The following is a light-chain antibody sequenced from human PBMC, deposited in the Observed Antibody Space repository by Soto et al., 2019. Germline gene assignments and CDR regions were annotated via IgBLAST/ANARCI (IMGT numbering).Light chain of an antibody. J-gene: IGKJ4*01. CDR2: GAS. CDR3: QQYGSSPLT. Sequence: EIVLTQSPGTLSLSPGKRATLSCRASQSISSSYLAWYQQRPGQAPRLLIYGASSRATGIPDRFSGSGSGTELTLTISRLEPEDFAVYYCQQYGSSPLTFGGGTKVDI. V-gene: IGKV3-20*01. CDR1: QSISSSY.